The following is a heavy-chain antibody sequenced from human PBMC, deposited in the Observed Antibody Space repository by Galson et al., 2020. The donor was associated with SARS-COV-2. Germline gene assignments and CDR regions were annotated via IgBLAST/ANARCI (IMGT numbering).Heavy chain of an antibody. V-gene: IGHV2-26*01. CDR3: ARNVGYCRGGSCYYYYGMDV. CDR1: GFSLSNARMG. Sequence: SGPTLAKPPETLTLTCTVSGFSLSNARMGVSWIRQPPGKALEWLAHIFSNDEKSYSTSLKSRLTISKDTSKSQVVLTMTNMDPVDTATYYWARNVGYCRGGSCYYYYGMDVWGQGTTVTVSS. CDR2: IFSNDEK. J-gene: IGHJ6*02. D-gene: IGHD2-15*01.